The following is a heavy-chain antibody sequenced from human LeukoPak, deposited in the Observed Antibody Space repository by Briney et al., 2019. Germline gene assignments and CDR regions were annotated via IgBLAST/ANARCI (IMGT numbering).Heavy chain of an antibody. CDR2: IWYDGSNK. CDR1: GFTFSTYA. Sequence: GGSLRLSCAASGFTFSTYAMHWVRQAPGKGLEWVAVIWYDGSNKYYADSVRGRFTISRDNSKNTLFLQMNSLRAEDTVVYYCARAQLEQLWLLFDYWGQGTLVTVSS. CDR3: ARAQLEQLWLLFDY. J-gene: IGHJ4*02. V-gene: IGHV3-33*01. D-gene: IGHD5-18*01.